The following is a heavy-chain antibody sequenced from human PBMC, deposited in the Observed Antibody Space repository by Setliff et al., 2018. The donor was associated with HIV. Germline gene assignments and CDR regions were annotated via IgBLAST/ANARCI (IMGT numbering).Heavy chain of an antibody. CDR2: ISAYNLNT. D-gene: IGHD5-12*01. V-gene: IGHV1-18*01. CDR1: GYTFSRYG. Sequence: ASVKVSCKTSGYTFSRYGFSWVRQAPGQGLEWMGWISAYNLNTNYAQKFQGRVTMTTDTSASTGYMELSSLRSEDTAVYYCARGADGYGFDYWGQGTLVTVSS. CDR3: ARGADGYGFDY. J-gene: IGHJ4*02.